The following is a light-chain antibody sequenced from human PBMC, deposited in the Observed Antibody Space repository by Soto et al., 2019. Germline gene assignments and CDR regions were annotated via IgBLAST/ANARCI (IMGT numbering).Light chain of an antibody. V-gene: IGLV1-40*01. CDR1: NSNIGAGYG. Sequence: QAVVTQPPSVTGAPGQRVTISCSGNNSNIGAGYGVHWYRQFPDRGHKLLIYGNSNRPAGVPDRFSGSKSGTSASLAIAGLRAGDEADYYCQSCDNSLIGRIFGGGTKLTVL. J-gene: IGLJ2*01. CDR3: QSCDNSLIGRI. CDR2: GNS.